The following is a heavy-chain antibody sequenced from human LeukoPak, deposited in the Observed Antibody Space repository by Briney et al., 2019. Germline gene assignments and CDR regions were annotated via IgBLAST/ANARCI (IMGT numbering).Heavy chain of an antibody. J-gene: IGHJ4*02. V-gene: IGHV3-49*03. Sequence: SGGSLRLSCTASGFTFGDYLMSWFRQAPGKGRGLEGFISGGTTEYAASVRGRFTISRDDSTSIAYRQMNSLTTGDTALYYCSRGSRSLSVYGAQGTLVPLPS. D-gene: IGHD6-6*01. CDR3: SRGSRSLSVY. CDR1: GFTFGDYL. CDR2: ISGGTT.